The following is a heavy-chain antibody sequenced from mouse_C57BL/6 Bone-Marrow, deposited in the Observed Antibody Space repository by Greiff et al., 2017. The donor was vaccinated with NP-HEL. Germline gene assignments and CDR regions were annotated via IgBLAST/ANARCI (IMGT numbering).Heavy chain of an antibody. D-gene: IGHD2-2*01. Sequence: EVQLQQSGPELVKPGASVKIPCKASGYTFTDYNMEWVKQRHGKSLEWIGDINPNNGGTIYNQKFKGKATLTVDKSSSTAYMELRSLTSEDTAVYYCARSSMVTTRFAYWGQGTLVTVSA. CDR3: ARSSMVTTRFAY. V-gene: IGHV1-18*01. CDR1: GYTFTDYN. CDR2: INPNNGGT. J-gene: IGHJ3*01.